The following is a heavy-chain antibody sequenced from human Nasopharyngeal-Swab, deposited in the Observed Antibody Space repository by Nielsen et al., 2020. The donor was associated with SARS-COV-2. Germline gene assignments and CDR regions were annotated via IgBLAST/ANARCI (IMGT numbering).Heavy chain of an antibody. J-gene: IGHJ4*02. V-gene: IGHV4-59*01. CDR2: IHYSGST. CDR3: ARIGCSSTSCYSFDY. Sequence: SETLSLTCTVSGASITTSYWSWIRQPPGKGLEWIGYIHYSGSTNYNPSLKSRVTISVDTSKNQFSLKLSSVTAADTAVYYCARIGCSSTSCYSFDYWGQGTLVTVSS. CDR1: GASITTSY. D-gene: IGHD2-2*01.